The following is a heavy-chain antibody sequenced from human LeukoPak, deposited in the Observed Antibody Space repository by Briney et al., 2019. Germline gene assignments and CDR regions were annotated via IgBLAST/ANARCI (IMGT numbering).Heavy chain of an antibody. V-gene: IGHV4-34*01. CDR2: INHSGST. J-gene: IGHJ4*02. CDR1: GGSFSGYY. Sequence: SETLSLTCAVYGGSFSGYYWSWIRQPPGKGLEWIGEINHSGSTNYNPSLKSRVTISVDTSKNQFSLKLSSVAAADTAVYYCARDRSGYGDAGYWGQGTLVTVSS. CDR3: ARDRSGYGDAGY. D-gene: IGHD4-17*01.